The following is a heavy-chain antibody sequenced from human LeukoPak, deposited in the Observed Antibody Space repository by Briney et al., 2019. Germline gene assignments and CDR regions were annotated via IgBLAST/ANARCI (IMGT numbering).Heavy chain of an antibody. Sequence: GGSLRLSCAASGFTFSSYAMSWVRQAPGKGQEWVSAISGSGGSTYYADSVKGRFTISRDNSKNTLYLQMNSLRAEDTAVYYCAKPLGGSGSPRYYFDYWGQGTLVTVSS. D-gene: IGHD3-10*01. V-gene: IGHV3-23*01. J-gene: IGHJ4*02. CDR3: AKPLGGSGSPRYYFDY. CDR2: ISGSGGST. CDR1: GFTFSSYA.